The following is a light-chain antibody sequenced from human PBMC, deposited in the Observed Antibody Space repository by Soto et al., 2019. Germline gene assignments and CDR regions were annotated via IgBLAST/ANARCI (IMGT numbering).Light chain of an antibody. CDR3: QSYDCSLSAYV. CDR1: TSNIGSNYD. CDR2: GNN. Sequence: QSVLTQPPSVSGAPGQRVTIACSGSTSNIGSNYDVHWYRQLPGTAPKVLIYGNNNRPSGVPNRFSASKSGTSASLAITGLQAEDEADYYCQSYDCSLSAYVFGTGTKVTVL. J-gene: IGLJ1*01. V-gene: IGLV1-40*01.